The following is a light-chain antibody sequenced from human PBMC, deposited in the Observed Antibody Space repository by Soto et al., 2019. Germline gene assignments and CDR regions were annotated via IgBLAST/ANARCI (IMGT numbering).Light chain of an antibody. CDR2: YDS. CDR3: QAYDDSGGYV. V-gene: IGLV3-21*04. Sequence: SYELTQPPSVSVAPGKTAKITCGGNNIGSKSVHWYQQKPGQAPVLVIYYDSDRPSGIPERFSGSNSGNTATLTISRVEAGDEADYYCQAYDDSGGYVFGTATKVTVL. CDR1: NIGSKS. J-gene: IGLJ1*01.